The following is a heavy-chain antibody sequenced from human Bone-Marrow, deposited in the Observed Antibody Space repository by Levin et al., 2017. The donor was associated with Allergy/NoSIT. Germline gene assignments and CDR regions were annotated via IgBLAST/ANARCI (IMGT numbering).Heavy chain of an antibody. V-gene: IGHV4-59*11. CDR3: ARGWRGSSWYPPVYFDY. J-gene: IGHJ4*02. Sequence: SETLSLTCSVSGASISSHYWSWFRQPPGKGLQWIGYIYNSGSTNYNPSLKGRVTTSLDTSKNQFSLSLSSVTTADTAVYYCARGWRGSSWYPPVYFDYWGQGVLVTVSS. CDR2: IYNSGST. CDR1: GASISSHY. D-gene: IGHD6-13*01.